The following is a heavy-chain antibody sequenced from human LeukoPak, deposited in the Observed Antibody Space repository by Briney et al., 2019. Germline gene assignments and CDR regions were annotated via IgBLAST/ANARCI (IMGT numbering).Heavy chain of an antibody. CDR3: ARSYNSAWLDY. CDR2: VYSGGSI. Sequence: SGGSLRLSCAASGFTVSSSYMSWVRQAPGKGLEWVSIVYSGGSIYYADSVKGRFTTSRHNSNNTLDLQMNSLRTEDTAMYYCARSYNSAWLDYWGQGTLVTVSS. CDR1: GFTVSSSY. V-gene: IGHV3-53*04. J-gene: IGHJ4*02. D-gene: IGHD6-19*01.